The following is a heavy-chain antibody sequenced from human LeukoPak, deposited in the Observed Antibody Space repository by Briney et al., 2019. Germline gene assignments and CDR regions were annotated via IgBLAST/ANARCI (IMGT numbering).Heavy chain of an antibody. CDR1: GYSLTSYW. D-gene: IGHD4-23*01. CDR2: IDPSDSYT. Sequence: GESLKISCKGSGYSLTSYWITWVRQMPGKGLEWMGTIDPSDSYTNYSPSFQGHVTISADKSISTAYLQWSSLKASDTAMYYCARRTAVGAFDIWGQGTMVTVSS. J-gene: IGHJ3*02. CDR3: ARRTAVGAFDI. V-gene: IGHV5-10-1*01.